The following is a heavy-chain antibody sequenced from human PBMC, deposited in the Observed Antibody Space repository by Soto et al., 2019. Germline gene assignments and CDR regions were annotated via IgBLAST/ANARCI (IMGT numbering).Heavy chain of an antibody. Sequence: QVQLVQSGAEVKKPGSSVKVSCKASGGTFSSSAISWVRQAPGQGLEWMGGIIPIFGTANYAQKFQGRVTVTADESTSTAYMEPSSLRSEDTAVYYCAREGRTGTTADDYCMYVWGQGTTVTVSS. V-gene: IGHV1-69*12. CDR3: AREGRTGTTADDYCMYV. J-gene: IGHJ6*02. CDR2: IIPIFGTA. D-gene: IGHD1-7*01. CDR1: GGTFSSSA.